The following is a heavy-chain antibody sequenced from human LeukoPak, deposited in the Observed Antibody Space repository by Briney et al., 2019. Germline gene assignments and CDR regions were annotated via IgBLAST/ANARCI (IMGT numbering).Heavy chain of an antibody. CDR3: ARDGSVRGVIQNWFDP. Sequence: ASVKVSCKASGYTFTGYYTHWVRQAPGQGLEWMGWINPNSGGTNYAQKFQGRVTMTRDTSISTAYMELSRLRSDDTAVYYCARDGSVRGVIQNWFDPGGRGTLVTVSS. J-gene: IGHJ5*02. CDR1: GYTFTGYY. V-gene: IGHV1-2*02. CDR2: INPNSGGT. D-gene: IGHD3-10*01.